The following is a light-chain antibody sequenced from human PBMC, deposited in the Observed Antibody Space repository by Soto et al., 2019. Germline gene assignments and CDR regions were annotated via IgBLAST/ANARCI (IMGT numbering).Light chain of an antibody. V-gene: IGKV3-15*01. J-gene: IGKJ1*01. CDR3: QQYNKWPRWK. Sequence: EIVMTQSPATLSVSPVERSTLSCMASQGVSSNLAWYQQKPGQAPRLLIYGASTRATGIPARFSGSGSGTEFTLTIRSLQSEDFAVYYCQQYNKWPRWKCGQGNTGDIK. CDR2: GAS. CDR1: QGVSSN.